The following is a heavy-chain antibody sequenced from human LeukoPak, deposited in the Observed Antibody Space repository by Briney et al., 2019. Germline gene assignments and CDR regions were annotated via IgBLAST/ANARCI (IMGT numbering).Heavy chain of an antibody. CDR3: ARSHYDSNGFEIWYLDL. CDR2: LSSSSTDI. V-gene: IGHV3-21*01. CDR1: GFTFSNHG. Sequence: GGSLRLSCTASGFTFSNHGMHWVRQAPGKGLEWVSSLSSSSTDIAYADSLKGRFTISRDDAKNSLYLQMNSLRVEDTAVYYCARSHYDSNGFEIWYLDLWGRGTLVSVSS. D-gene: IGHD3-22*01. J-gene: IGHJ2*01.